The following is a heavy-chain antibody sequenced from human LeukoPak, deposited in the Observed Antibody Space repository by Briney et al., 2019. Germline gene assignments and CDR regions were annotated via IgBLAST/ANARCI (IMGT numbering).Heavy chain of an antibody. V-gene: IGHV4-59*01. J-gene: IGHJ4*02. CDR1: GGSISTYY. CDR2: IYYSGST. D-gene: IGHD6-13*01. CDR3: ARGYSSSWYYFDY. Sequence: SETLSLTCTVSGGSISTYYWSWIRQPPGKGLEWIGYIYYSGSTNYNPSLKSRVTPSVDTSKNQFSLKMSSVTAADTAVYYCARGYSSSWYYFDYWGQGTLVTVSS.